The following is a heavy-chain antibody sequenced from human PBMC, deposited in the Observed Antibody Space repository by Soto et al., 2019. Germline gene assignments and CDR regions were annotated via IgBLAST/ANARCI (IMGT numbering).Heavy chain of an antibody. CDR1: GYTFTSYD. D-gene: IGHD5-12*01. CDR3: ARGRGVATTIRLYYYYGMDV. V-gene: IGHV1-8*01. J-gene: IGHJ6*02. Sequence: GASVKVSFKASGYTFTSYDINWLRQATGQGLEWMGWMNPNSGNTGYAQKFQGRVTMTRNTSISTAYMELSSLRSEDTAVYYCARGRGVATTIRLYYYYGMDVWGQGTTVTVSS. CDR2: MNPNSGNT.